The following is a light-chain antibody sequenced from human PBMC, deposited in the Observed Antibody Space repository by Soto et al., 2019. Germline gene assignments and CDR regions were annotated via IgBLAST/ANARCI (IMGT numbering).Light chain of an antibody. Sequence: ETVLTQSPGTLSLSPGERATLSCRASQSVSSFLAWYQQNPGQAPRLLIYDASNRATGIPARFSGSGSGTDFTXTXSSXXXXDFAVYYCQQRSNWPWTFGQGTKVEIK. CDR2: DAS. J-gene: IGKJ1*01. CDR3: QQRSNWPWT. V-gene: IGKV3-11*01. CDR1: QSVSSF.